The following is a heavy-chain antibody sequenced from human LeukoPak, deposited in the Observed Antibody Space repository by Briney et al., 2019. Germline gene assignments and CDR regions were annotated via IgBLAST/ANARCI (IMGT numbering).Heavy chain of an antibody. CDR3: SRDGGEGGNSAFDI. CDR1: GFSLSSYA. J-gene: IGHJ3*02. CDR2: IRRGANSYTT. V-gene: IGHV3-72*01. Sequence: GGSLRLSCAASGFSLSSYAMSWVRQAPGKGLEWVSRIRRGANSYTTEYAASVKGRFTISRDDSKNSLYLHMNSLKTEDTAVYHCSRDGGEGGNSAFDIWGQGTMVTVSS. D-gene: IGHD3-16*01.